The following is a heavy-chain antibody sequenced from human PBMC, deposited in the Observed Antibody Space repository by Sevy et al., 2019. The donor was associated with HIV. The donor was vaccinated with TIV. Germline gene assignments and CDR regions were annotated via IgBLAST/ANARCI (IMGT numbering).Heavy chain of an antibody. CDR3: EAIATAGRDY. CDR2: ISGSGGST. CDR1: GFIFRSYV. J-gene: IGHJ4*02. Sequence: GGCLRLSCAASGFIFRSYVMTWVRQAPGKGLEWVSTISGSGGSTYYVDSVKGRFTISRDNSKNTLDLEMNSLRAEDTAVYYCEAIATAGRDYWGQGTLVTVSS. V-gene: IGHV3-23*01. D-gene: IGHD6-13*01.